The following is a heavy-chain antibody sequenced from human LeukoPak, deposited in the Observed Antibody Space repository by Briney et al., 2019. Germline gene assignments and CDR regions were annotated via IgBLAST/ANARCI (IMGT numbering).Heavy chain of an antibody. CDR1: GGSISSYY. D-gene: IGHD3-3*01. CDR3: AAGVVIIPST. V-gene: IGHV4-59*08. CDR2: IYYSGST. J-gene: IGHJ5*02. Sequence: SQTLSLTCTVSGGSISSYYWNWIRQPPGKGLEWIGYIYYSGSTNRNPSLKSRVTISVDTSKNQFSLKLSSVTAADTAVYYCAAGVVIIPSTWGQGTLVTVSS.